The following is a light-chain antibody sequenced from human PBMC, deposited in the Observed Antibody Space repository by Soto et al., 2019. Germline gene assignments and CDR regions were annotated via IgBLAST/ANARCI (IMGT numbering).Light chain of an antibody. CDR3: QQYGSSPRT. J-gene: IGKJ1*01. CDR1: QSVTSNY. V-gene: IGKV3-20*01. Sequence: EIVLTQSPGTLSLSPGERATLSCRASQSVTSNYLAWYQQKPGQAPRLRIYGASSRATGIPDRFSGSGSGKDFPLTISRLEPEDFAVYYCQQYGSSPRTFGHGTKVEIK. CDR2: GAS.